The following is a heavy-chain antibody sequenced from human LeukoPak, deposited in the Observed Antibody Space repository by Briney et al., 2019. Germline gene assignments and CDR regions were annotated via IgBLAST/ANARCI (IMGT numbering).Heavy chain of an antibody. D-gene: IGHD3-10*01. V-gene: IGHV4-39*01. CDR2: IYYSGST. CDR1: GGSISGSSYY. J-gene: IGHJ4*02. Sequence: PSETLSFTFTGSGGSISGSSYYWGWIPRPPGTGLVWIGSIYYSGSTYYNPSLKSRVTIPVDTSKNQFSLKLNSVTATDTAVYYCARHYGPWGQGTLVTVSS. CDR3: ARHYGP.